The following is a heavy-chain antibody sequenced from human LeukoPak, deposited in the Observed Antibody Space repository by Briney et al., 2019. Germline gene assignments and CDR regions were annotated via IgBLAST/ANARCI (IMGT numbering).Heavy chain of an antibody. CDR1: GFTFSSYA. Sequence: GGSLRLSCAASGFTFSSYAMHWVRQAPGKGLEWVAIISYDGGNKYYADSVKGRFTISRDNSKNTLYLQMNGLRAEDTAVYYCARGGSGSYYYYYYYMDVWGKGTTVTVSS. V-gene: IGHV3-30-3*01. CDR3: ARGGSGSYYYYYYYMDV. CDR2: ISYDGGNK. J-gene: IGHJ6*03. D-gene: IGHD5-12*01.